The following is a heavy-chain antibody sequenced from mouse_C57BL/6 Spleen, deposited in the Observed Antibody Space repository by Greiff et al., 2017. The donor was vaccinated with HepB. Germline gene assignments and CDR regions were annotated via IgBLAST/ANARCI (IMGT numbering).Heavy chain of an antibody. CDR3: ASYYYGSSFHWYFDV. J-gene: IGHJ1*03. Sequence: EVKVVESGGDLVKPGGSLKLSCAASGFTFSSYGMSWVRQTPDKRLEWVATISSGGSYTYYPDSVKGRFTISRDNAKNTLYLQMSSLKSEDTAMYYCASYYYGSSFHWYFDVWGTGTTVTVSS. CDR2: ISSGGSYT. V-gene: IGHV5-6*01. D-gene: IGHD1-1*01. CDR1: GFTFSSYG.